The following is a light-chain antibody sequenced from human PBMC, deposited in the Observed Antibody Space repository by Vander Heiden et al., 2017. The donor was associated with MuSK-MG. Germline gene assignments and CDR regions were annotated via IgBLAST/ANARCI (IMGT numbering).Light chain of an antibody. V-gene: IGKV1-33*01. CDR3: QQHEDLPPCT. J-gene: IGKJ2*02. CDR2: DVS. Sequence: DIQMTQSPSSLSASVGDRVTITCQASQDIGKNLNWYQLKPGKAPKFLIYDVSNLQTGVPSRFSGSGYGTDFTLTISSRQPEDVAAYYCQQHEDLPPCTFGQGTKLXIK. CDR1: QDIGKN.